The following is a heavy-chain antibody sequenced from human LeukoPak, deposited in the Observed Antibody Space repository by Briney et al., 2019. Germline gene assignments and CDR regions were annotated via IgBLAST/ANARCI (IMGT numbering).Heavy chain of an antibody. J-gene: IGHJ6*02. Sequence: SVKVSCKASGGTFSSYAISWVRQAPGQGLEWMGRIIPILGIANYAQKFQGRVTITADKSASTAYMELSSPRSEDTAVYYCARANPGYSSGWYLDYGMDVWGQGTTVTVSS. D-gene: IGHD6-19*01. CDR3: ARANPGYSSGWYLDYGMDV. V-gene: IGHV1-69*04. CDR1: GGTFSSYA. CDR2: IIPILGIA.